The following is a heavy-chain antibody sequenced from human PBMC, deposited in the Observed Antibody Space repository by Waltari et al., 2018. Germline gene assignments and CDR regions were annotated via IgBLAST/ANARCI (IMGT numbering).Heavy chain of an antibody. D-gene: IGHD3-10*01. J-gene: IGHJ4*02. CDR2: INPSGGST. V-gene: IGHV1-46*01. CDR3: ARGVTMVRGVIGGY. CDR1: GYTFTSYY. Sequence: QVQLVQSGAAVTKPGASVTVSCKASGYTFTSYYMHWVRQAPGQGLEWMGIINPSGGSTSYAQKFQGRVTMTRNTSISTANMKLRSLRSEETAVYYCARGVTMVRGVIGGYWGQGTLSTVSS.